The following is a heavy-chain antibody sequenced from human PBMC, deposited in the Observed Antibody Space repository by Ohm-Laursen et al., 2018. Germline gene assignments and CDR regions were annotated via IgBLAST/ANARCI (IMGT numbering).Heavy chain of an antibody. V-gene: IGHV4-4*07. Sequence: ETLSLTCTVSSGSISSYYWSWIRQPAGKGLEWIGRIYTSGSTNYNPSLKSRVTMSVDTSKNQFSLKLSSVTAADTAVYYCARDRLYYYDSSGYLEYFQHWGQGTLVTVSS. J-gene: IGHJ1*01. D-gene: IGHD3-22*01. CDR1: SGSISSYY. CDR3: ARDRLYYYDSSGYLEYFQH. CDR2: IYTSGST.